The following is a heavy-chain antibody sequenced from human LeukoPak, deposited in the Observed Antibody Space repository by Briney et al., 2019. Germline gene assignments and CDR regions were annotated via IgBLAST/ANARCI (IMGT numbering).Heavy chain of an antibody. CDR3: ARAPAGVLWFGESILTDAFDI. V-gene: IGHV3-66*01. CDR1: GFTVSSNY. D-gene: IGHD3-10*01. Sequence: GGSLRLSCAASGFTVSSNYMSWVRQAPGKGLEWVSVIYSGGSTYYADSVKGRFTISRDNSKNTLYLQMNSLRAEDTAVYYCARAPAGVLWFGESILTDAFDIWGQGTMVTVSS. J-gene: IGHJ3*02. CDR2: IYSGGST.